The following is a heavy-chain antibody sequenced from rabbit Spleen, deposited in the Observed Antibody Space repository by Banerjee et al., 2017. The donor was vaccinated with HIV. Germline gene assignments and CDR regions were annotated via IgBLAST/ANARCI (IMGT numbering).Heavy chain of an antibody. Sequence: QSLEESGGGLVKPGGTLTLTCTVSGFSFSSSYWMCWVRQAPGKGLEWIACIRGGSSGSIYYANWAKGRFTITKTSSTVDLKMTSLTAADTATYFCARDPVIAGSAYYDLWGPGTLVTVS. D-gene: IGHD8-1*01. CDR3: ARDPVIAGSAYYDL. V-gene: IGHV1S40*01. CDR2: IRGGSSGSI. J-gene: IGHJ4*01. CDR1: GFSFSSSYW.